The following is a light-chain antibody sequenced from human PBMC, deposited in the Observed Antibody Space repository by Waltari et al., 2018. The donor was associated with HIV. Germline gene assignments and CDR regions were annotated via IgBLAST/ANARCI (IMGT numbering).Light chain of an antibody. J-gene: IGLJ3*02. CDR3: AAWDVSLSGWV. V-gene: IGLV1-47*02. Sequence: SVLTQPPSTSGTPGQKVTISCSCSTSNIGSKFVYWYQQFPGTAPKLLISSNNARPSGVPGRCAGSKSGISASLASTGLRSEDEADYYCAAWDVSLSGWVFGGGTKLTVL. CDR1: TSNIGSKF. CDR2: SNN.